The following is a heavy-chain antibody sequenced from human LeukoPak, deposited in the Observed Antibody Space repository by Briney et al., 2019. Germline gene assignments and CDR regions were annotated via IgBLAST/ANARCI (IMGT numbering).Heavy chain of an antibody. CDR1: GFTFSTYA. D-gene: IGHD3-22*01. Sequence: GGSLRLSRAASGFTFSTYAMSWVRQAPGKGLEWVSGISGSGYRTHYADSVEGRFTISRDNSKNTLYLLMISLRAEDTAVYSCAKYYYDSSGYYGAAPLDSWGQGTLVTVFS. V-gene: IGHV3-23*01. CDR3: AKYYYDSSGYYGAAPLDS. J-gene: IGHJ4*02. CDR2: ISGSGYRT.